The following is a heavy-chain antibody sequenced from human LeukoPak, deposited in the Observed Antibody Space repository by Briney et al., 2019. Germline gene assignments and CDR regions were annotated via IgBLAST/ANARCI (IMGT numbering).Heavy chain of an antibody. D-gene: IGHD2-8*01. CDR3: ARSGVRYYFDY. Sequence: MSSETLSLTCTVSGGSISSYYWSWIRQPPGKGLEWIGYIYYSGSTNYNPSLRSRVTISVDTSKNQFSLKLSSVTAADTAVYYCARSGVRYYFDYWGQGTLVTVSS. CDR1: GGSISSYY. V-gene: IGHV4-59*12. CDR2: IYYSGST. J-gene: IGHJ4*02.